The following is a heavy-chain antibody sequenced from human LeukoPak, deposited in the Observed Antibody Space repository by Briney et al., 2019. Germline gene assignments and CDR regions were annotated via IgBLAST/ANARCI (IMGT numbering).Heavy chain of an antibody. CDR2: IYSGGST. V-gene: IGHV3-53*01. J-gene: IGHJ4*02. D-gene: IGHD1-26*01. Sequence: GGSLRLSCAVSGFTFNNYGMTWVRQAPGKGLEWVSVIYSGGSTYYADSVKGRFTISRDNSKNTLYLQMNSLRAEDTAVYYCARVLSGSYPQFDYWGQGTLVTVSS. CDR1: GFTFNNYG. CDR3: ARVLSGSYPQFDY.